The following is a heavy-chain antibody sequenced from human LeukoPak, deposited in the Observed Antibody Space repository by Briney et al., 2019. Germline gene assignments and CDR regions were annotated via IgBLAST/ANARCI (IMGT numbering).Heavy chain of an antibody. CDR1: GGSISSGSHY. J-gene: IGHJ4*02. CDR2: IYTSGST. V-gene: IGHV4-61*02. CDR3: AREFGYAVTSIDY. Sequence: SETLSRTCTVSGGSISSGSHYWSWIRQPAGKGLEWIGRIYTSGSTHYNPSLKSRVTISVDTSKNQFSLKLSSVTAADTAVYYCAREFGYAVTSIDYWGQGTLVTVSS. D-gene: IGHD4-17*01.